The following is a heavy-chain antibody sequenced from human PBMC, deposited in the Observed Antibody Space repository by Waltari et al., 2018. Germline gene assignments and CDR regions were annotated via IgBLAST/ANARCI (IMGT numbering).Heavy chain of an antibody. CDR2: ISYDGSNK. J-gene: IGHJ6*03. V-gene: IGHV3-30-3*01. CDR1: GFTFSSYA. Sequence: QVQLVESGGGVVQPGRSLRLSCAASGFTFSSYAMHWVRQAPGKGLEWVAVISYDGSNKYYVDSVKGRFTISRDNSKNTLYLQMNSLRAEDTAVYYCAREASGSSPDYYYYYYMDVWGKGTTVTISS. D-gene: IGHD1-26*01. CDR3: AREASGSSPDYYYYYYMDV.